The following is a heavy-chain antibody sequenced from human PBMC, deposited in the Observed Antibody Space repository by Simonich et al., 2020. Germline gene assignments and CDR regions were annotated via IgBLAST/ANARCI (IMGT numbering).Heavy chain of an antibody. D-gene: IGHD6-13*01. V-gene: IGHV1-2*02. CDR3: ARGRIAAAGTYYYYYMDV. Sequence: QVQLVQSGAEVKKPGASVKVSCKASGYTFTGYYMHWVRQAPGQGLEWRGWSNPNSGGTNDAQKFQGRVTMTRDTSISTAYMELSRLRSDDTAVYYCARGRIAAAGTYYYYYMDVWGKGTTVTVSS. CDR1: GYTFTGYY. CDR2: SNPNSGGT. J-gene: IGHJ6*03.